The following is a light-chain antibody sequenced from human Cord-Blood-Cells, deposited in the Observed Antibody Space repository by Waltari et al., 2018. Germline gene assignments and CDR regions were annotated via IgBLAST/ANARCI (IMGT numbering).Light chain of an antibody. CDR3: SSYTSSSTLWV. Sequence: QSALTQPASVSGSPGQSITISCTGTSSDVGGYNYVSWYQQHPGKAPKLMIYEVGKRPSGVSNRFSGSKSGNTASLTISGLQAEDEADYYCSSYTSSSTLWVFGGGTKLTVL. J-gene: IGLJ3*02. CDR1: SSDVGGYNY. V-gene: IGLV2-14*01. CDR2: EVG.